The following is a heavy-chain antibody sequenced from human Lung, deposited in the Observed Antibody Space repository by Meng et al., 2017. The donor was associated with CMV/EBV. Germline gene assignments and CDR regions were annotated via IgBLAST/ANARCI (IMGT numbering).Heavy chain of an antibody. J-gene: IGHJ3*02. CDR2: FYFGGTT. CDR3: ARDVAVIATPGYACDI. Sequence: SXTLSLXCTVSGDSITNSGYYWGWLRQAPGKGLEWIGSFYFGGTTFDNPSLKSRVAMSVDTSNNQFSLKLTSVTAADTAVYYCARDVAVIATPGYACDIWXQGTXVTVSS. D-gene: IGHD2-21*01. V-gene: IGHV4-39*07. CDR1: GDSITNSGYY.